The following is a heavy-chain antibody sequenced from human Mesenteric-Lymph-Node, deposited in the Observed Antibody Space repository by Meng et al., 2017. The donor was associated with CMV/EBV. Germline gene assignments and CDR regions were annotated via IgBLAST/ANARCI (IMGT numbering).Heavy chain of an antibody. D-gene: IGHD2-2*01. J-gene: IGHJ2*01. CDR3: ARDRVVPATTVKYWYFDV. CDR1: GGSISSGDHY. CDR2: IFYTGTT. Sequence: LRLSCTVSGGSISSGDHYWSWIRQPPGKGLEWIGYIFYTGTTYYSPSLESRVSISVDTSRSQFSLKLSSVTAADTAVYYCARDRVVPATTVKYWYFDVWGRGTLVTVSS. V-gene: IGHV4-30-4*08.